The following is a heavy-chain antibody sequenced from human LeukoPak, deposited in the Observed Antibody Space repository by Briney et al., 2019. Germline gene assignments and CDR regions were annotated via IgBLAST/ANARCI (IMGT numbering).Heavy chain of an antibody. D-gene: IGHD3-10*01. CDR1: GYTFSRYW. V-gene: IGHV3-74*01. CDR2: INEDGSST. J-gene: IGHJ4*02. CDR3: TTDTFGARDS. Sequence: GSLGLSCAASGYTFSRYWMHWVRQGPGKGLVWVSRINEDGSSTSYAESVRGRFTISRDNAKNTLYLQMNSLRAEDAAVYYCTTDTFGARDSWGQGTLVTVSS.